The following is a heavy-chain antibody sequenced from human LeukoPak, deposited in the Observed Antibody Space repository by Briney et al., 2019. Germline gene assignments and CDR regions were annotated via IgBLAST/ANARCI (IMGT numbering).Heavy chain of an antibody. J-gene: IGHJ3*02. Sequence: GGSLRLSCAASGFTFSSYSMNWVRQAPGKGLEWVSSISSSSSYIYYADSVKGRFTISRDNAKNSLYLQMNSLRAEDTAVYYCASYDSSATDAFDIWGQGTMVTVSS. CDR2: ISSSSSYI. V-gene: IGHV3-21*01. D-gene: IGHD3-22*01. CDR1: GFTFSSYS. CDR3: ASYDSSATDAFDI.